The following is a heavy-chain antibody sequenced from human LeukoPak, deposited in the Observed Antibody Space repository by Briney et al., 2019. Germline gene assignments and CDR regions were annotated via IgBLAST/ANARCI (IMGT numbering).Heavy chain of an antibody. Sequence: PGGSLRLSCAASGFTFSSYSMNWVRQAPGKGLEWVSYISSSSSTIYYADSVKGRFTISRDNAKNSLYLQMNSLRGDDMAVYYCARDRGPRDAFDLWGQGTMVTVSS. V-gene: IGHV3-48*01. CDR2: ISSSSSTI. CDR1: GFTFSSYS. J-gene: IGHJ3*01. CDR3: ARDRGPRDAFDL.